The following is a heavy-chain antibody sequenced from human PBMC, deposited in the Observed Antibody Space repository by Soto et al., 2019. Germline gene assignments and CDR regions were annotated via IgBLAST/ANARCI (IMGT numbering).Heavy chain of an antibody. J-gene: IGHJ6*03. CDR1: GDSISSSY. Sequence: NPSETLSLTCTVSGDSISSSYGSGIRQPPGKGLEWIGYIYNIGSTNYNPSLKSRVTISGDTSKNQFSLKLSSLTAADTAVYYCARAYYDFWSGAYYSYMDVWGKETTVTVSS. CDR2: IYNIGST. CDR3: ARAYYDFWSGAYYSYMDV. V-gene: IGHV4-59*01. D-gene: IGHD3-3*01.